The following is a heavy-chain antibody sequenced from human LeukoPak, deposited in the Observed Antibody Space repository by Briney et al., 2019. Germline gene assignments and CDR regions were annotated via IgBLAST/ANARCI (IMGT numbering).Heavy chain of an antibody. V-gene: IGHV4-31*03. J-gene: IGHJ5*02. CDR2: IYYSGST. D-gene: IGHD3-9*01. Sequence: SETLSLTCTVSGGSISSGGYYWSWIRQHPGKGLEWIGYIYYSGSTYYNPSLKSRVTISVDTSKNQFSLKLSSVTAADTAVYYCAGSILTVEGLDWFDPWGQGTLVTVSS. CDR1: GGSISSGGYY. CDR3: AGSILTVEGLDWFDP.